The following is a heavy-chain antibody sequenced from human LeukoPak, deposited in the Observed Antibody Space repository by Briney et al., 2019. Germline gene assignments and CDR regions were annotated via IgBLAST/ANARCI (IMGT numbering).Heavy chain of an antibody. D-gene: IGHD2-15*01. V-gene: IGHV3-21*01. J-gene: IGHJ4*02. Sequence: GGSLRLSCAASGFTFSSNSMNWFRQAPGKGLEWVSSVSSSSSYIYYADSVKGRFTISRDNAKNSLYLQMNSLRAEDTAVYYCARDPFNCSGGSCYSSPLYWGQGTLVTVSS. CDR1: GFTFSSNS. CDR3: ARDPFNCSGGSCYSSPLY. CDR2: VSSSSSYI.